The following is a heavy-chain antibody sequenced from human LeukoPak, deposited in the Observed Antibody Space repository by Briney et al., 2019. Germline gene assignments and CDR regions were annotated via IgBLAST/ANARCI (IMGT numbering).Heavy chain of an antibody. J-gene: IGHJ5*02. CDR2: IKPDGSEK. CDR3: AKSPWVVVAATYNWFDP. Sequence: GGSLRLSCAASGFTFSSYWMSWVRQSPGKGLEWVANIKPDGSEKYFMDSVKGRFTISRDNAKNALYLEMNSLRAEDTAVYYCAKSPWVVVAATYNWFDPWGQGTLVTVSS. D-gene: IGHD2-15*01. CDR1: GFTFSSYW. V-gene: IGHV3-7*03.